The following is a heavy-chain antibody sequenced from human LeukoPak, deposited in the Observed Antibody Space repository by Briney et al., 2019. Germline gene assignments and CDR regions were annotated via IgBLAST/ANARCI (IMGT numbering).Heavy chain of an antibody. D-gene: IGHD2-21*01. V-gene: IGHV1-69*05. CDR3: ARARSDPSWFDP. Sequence: SVKVSCKASGGTFSSYAISWVRQAPGRGLEWMGGIIPIFGTANYAQKFQGRVTITTDESTSTAYMELSSLRSEDTAVYYCARARSDPSWFDPWGQGTLVTVSS. J-gene: IGHJ5*02. CDR1: GGTFSSYA. CDR2: IIPIFGTA.